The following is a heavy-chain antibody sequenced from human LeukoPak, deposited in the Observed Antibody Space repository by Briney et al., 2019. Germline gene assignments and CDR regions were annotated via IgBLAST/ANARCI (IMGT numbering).Heavy chain of an antibody. CDR2: ISSSSSFI. J-gene: IGHJ4*02. V-gene: IGHV3-21*01. Sequence: GGSLRLSCAASGFTFSSYNMNWVRQAPGKGLEGVSSISSSSSFIYYADSVKGRFTISRDNAKNSLYLQMNSLRAEDTAVYYCARGNYDTSGLNDYWGQGTLVTVSS. CDR3: ARGNYDTSGLNDY. CDR1: GFTFSSYN. D-gene: IGHD3-22*01.